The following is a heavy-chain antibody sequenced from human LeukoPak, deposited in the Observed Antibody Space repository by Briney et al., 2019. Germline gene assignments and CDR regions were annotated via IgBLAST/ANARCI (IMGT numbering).Heavy chain of an antibody. D-gene: IGHD1-26*01. CDR1: GDSIGSYY. Sequence: SETLSLTCSVSGDSIGSYYWRWIRQPPGKGLEWIGYIVYSGGTKYNPSLKSRVTMSVDTSKNQFSLKLTSVTAADTAVYYCARVRGRAGILSYYDNSRQTGRYYVDNWGQGILVSVSS. V-gene: IGHV4-59*12. CDR2: IVYSGGT. CDR3: ARVRGRAGILSYYDNSRQTGRYYVDN. J-gene: IGHJ4*02.